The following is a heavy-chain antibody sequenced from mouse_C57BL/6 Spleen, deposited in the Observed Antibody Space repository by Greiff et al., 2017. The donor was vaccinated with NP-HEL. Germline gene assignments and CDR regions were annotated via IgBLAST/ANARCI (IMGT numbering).Heavy chain of an antibody. V-gene: IGHV14-2*01. J-gene: IGHJ3*01. Sequence: VQLQQPGAELVKPGASVKLSCTASGFNITDYYMHWVKQRPEQGLEWIGRIDPEDGETKYAPKFPGTATITADTSSHTAYLQLSRVTSQDTALYYCARGEEDSGYTWCAYWGQGTLVTVSA. CDR3: ARGEEDSGYTWCAY. D-gene: IGHD3-2*02. CDR2: IDPEDGET. CDR1: GFNITDYY.